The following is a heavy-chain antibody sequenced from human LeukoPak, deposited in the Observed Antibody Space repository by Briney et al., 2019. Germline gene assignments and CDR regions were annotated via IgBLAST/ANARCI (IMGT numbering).Heavy chain of an antibody. Sequence: GGSLRLSCATSGFTFSSYWMSWVRQAPGNGLEWVANINEEGSEKYYVDSVKGRFTISRDNAKNSLFLQMNSLRAEDTAVYYCARYPTYYGSWSPTHPFDYWGQGTLVTVSS. V-gene: IGHV3-7*01. CDR2: INEEGSEK. CDR3: ARYPTYYGSWSPTHPFDY. J-gene: IGHJ4*02. D-gene: IGHD3-10*01. CDR1: GFTFSSYW.